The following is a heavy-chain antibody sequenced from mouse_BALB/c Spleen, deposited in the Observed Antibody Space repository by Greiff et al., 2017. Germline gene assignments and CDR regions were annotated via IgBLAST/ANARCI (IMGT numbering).Heavy chain of an antibody. Sequence: VQLQQPGAELVKPGASVKLSCKASGYTFTSYWMHWVKQRPGQGLEWIGAIYPGNSDTSYNQKFKGKAKLTAVTSTSTAYMQLSSLTSDDSAVYFCARSYGYFDYWGQGTTLTVSS. CDR2: IYPGNSDT. V-gene: IGHV1-5*01. J-gene: IGHJ2*01. D-gene: IGHD1-1*02. CDR3: ARSYGYFDY. CDR1: GYTFTSYW.